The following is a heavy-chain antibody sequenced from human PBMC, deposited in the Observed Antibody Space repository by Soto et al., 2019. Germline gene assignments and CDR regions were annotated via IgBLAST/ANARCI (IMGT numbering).Heavy chain of an antibody. CDR2: ITPFSGDV. J-gene: IGHJ4*02. Sequence: QMQLVQSGAEVKKTGSTVTVSCKALGNTFTYRYLHWVRQAPGQALEWMGWITPFSGDVHYAQKFQGRVTITRDRSINTAYRRMSSLRSENTAMYYCAGGGAASGPFTWELPDHGGQGTLVTVSS. CDR3: AGGGAASGPFTWELPDH. V-gene: IGHV1-45*02. CDR1: GNTFTYRY. D-gene: IGHD1-26*01.